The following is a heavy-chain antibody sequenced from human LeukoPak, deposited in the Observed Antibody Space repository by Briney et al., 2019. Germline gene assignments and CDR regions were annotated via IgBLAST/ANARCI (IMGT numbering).Heavy chain of an antibody. CDR1: GFTFSSYS. Sequence: PGGSLRLSCAASGFTFSSYSMSWVRQAPGKGLEWVSVIYSGGSTDYADSVKGRFTISRDISKNTLYLQMNSLRAEDTAVYYCARSGAGGVAFDIWGQGTMVTVSS. V-gene: IGHV3-53*01. CDR2: IYSGGST. J-gene: IGHJ3*02. CDR3: ARSGAGGVAFDI. D-gene: IGHD3-16*01.